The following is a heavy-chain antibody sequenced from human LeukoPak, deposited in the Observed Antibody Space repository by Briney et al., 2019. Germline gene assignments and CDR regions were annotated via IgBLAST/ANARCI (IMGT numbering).Heavy chain of an antibody. D-gene: IGHD6-19*01. CDR2: ISYDGANK. Sequence: GGSLRLTCTASGFTFSNYGMHWVRQAPGKGLEWVAFISYDGANKHYADSVKGRFSISRDTSDYTLYLQMNSLRADDTAVYYCAKDRSTGWYGGFDYWGQGTLVTVSS. J-gene: IGHJ4*02. CDR1: GFTFSNYG. CDR3: AKDRSTGWYGGFDY. V-gene: IGHV3-30*18.